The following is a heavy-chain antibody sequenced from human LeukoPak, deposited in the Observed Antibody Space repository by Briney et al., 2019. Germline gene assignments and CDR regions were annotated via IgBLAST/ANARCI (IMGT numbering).Heavy chain of an antibody. CDR1: GFTFSDYY. Sequence: GGSLRLSCAASGFTFSDYYMSWIRQAPGTGLEWVSYISSSTSYTNYADSVKGRFTISRDNAKNSLYLQMNSLRAEDTAVYFCARMVGRNAMIVAYWGQGTLVTVSS. CDR2: ISSSTSYT. V-gene: IGHV3-11*06. CDR3: ARMVGRNAMIVAY. D-gene: IGHD3-22*01. J-gene: IGHJ4*02.